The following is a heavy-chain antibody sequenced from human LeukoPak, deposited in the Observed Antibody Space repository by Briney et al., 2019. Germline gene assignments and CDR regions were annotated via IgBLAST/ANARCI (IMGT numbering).Heavy chain of an antibody. CDR2: ISPYSGNT. CDR1: GYTFTNYG. D-gene: IGHD6-13*01. Sequence: GASVKVSCKASGYTFTNYGITWVRQAPGQGLELMGWISPYSGNTNYAQKLQGRVTMTTDTSTSTAYMELRSLRSDDTAVYYCARASGVSAAGSPYYFDYWGQGTLVTVSS. J-gene: IGHJ4*02. V-gene: IGHV1-18*01. CDR3: ARASGVSAAGSPYYFDY.